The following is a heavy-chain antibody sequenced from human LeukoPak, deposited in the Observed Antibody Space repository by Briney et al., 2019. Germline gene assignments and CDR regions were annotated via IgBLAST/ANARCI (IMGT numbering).Heavy chain of an antibody. V-gene: IGHV4-4*09. CDR3: ARVPYCGGDCYPFDY. D-gene: IGHD2-21*02. CDR1: GGSISSYY. CDR2: IYTSGST. J-gene: IGHJ4*02. Sequence: SETLSLTCTVPGGSISSYYWSWIRQPPGKGLEWIGYIYTSGSTNYNPSLKSRVTISVDTSKNQFSLKLSSVTAADTAVYYCARVPYCGGDCYPFDYWGQGTLVTVSS.